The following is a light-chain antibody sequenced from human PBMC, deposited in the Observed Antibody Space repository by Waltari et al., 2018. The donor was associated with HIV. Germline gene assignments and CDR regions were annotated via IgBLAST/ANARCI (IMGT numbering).Light chain of an antibody. Sequence: QSVLTQPPSVSGTPGQGVPISCSGTRSNIGTHTVTWYQHLPGTTPKLLIYRNNPRPAGVPDRFSGSKSGTSASLAISGLQSEDEADYYCGAWDDTHSWVFGGGTKLTVL. CDR1: RSNIGTHT. J-gene: IGLJ3*02. CDR2: RNN. CDR3: GAWDDTHSWV. V-gene: IGLV1-44*01.